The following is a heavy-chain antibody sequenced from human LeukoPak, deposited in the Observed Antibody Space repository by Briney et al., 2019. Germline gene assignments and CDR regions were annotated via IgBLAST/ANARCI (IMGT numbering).Heavy chain of an antibody. D-gene: IGHD6-19*01. V-gene: IGHV4-39*01. Sequence: SETLSLTCTVSGGSISSSSYYWGWIRQPPGKGMEGNGSIYYSGSTYYNPSLKSRVTISVDTSKNQFALKLSSVTAADTAVYYCARHHRSGWHTTLFDYWGQGTLVTVSS. J-gene: IGHJ4*02. CDR3: ARHHRSGWHTTLFDY. CDR2: IYYSGST. CDR1: GGSISSSSYY.